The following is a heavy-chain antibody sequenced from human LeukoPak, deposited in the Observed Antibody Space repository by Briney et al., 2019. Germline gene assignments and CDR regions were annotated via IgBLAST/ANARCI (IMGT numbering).Heavy chain of an antibody. D-gene: IGHD6-19*01. CDR3: ARDIAVANFDY. Sequence: GASVKVSCKASGYTFPSYDINWVRQATGQGLEWMGWMNPNSGNTGYAQKFQGRVTLTTDTATNTAYMELRSLRSDDTAVYYCARDIAVANFDYWGQGTLVTVFS. J-gene: IGHJ4*02. CDR1: GYTFPSYD. V-gene: IGHV1-8*01. CDR2: MNPNSGNT.